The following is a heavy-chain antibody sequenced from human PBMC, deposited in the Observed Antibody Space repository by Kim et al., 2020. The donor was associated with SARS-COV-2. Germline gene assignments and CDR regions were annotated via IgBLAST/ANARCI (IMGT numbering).Heavy chain of an antibody. CDR3: ARDLWNYVDYYYYMDV. CDR2: IYYSGST. CDR1: GGSISSYY. Sequence: SETLSLTCTVSGGSISSYYWSWIRQPPGKGLEWIGYIYYSGSTNYNPSLKSRVTISVDTSKNQFSLKLSSVTAAVTAVYYCARDLWNYVDYYYYMDVWG. J-gene: IGHJ6*03. D-gene: IGHD1-7*01. V-gene: IGHV4-59*01.